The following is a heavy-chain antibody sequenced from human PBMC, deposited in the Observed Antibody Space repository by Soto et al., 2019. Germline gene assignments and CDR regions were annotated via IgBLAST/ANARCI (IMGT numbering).Heavy chain of an antibody. J-gene: IGHJ4*02. CDR1: GGTFSSDA. D-gene: IGHD3-10*01. V-gene: IGHV1-69*13. CDR3: ARVDSLQAGIDY. Sequence: SVKVSCKASGGTFSSDAISWVRQAPGQGLEWTGGIIPIFGTANYAQKFQGRVTITADESTSTAYMELSSLRSEDTAVYYCARVDSLQAGIDYWGQGTLVTVS. CDR2: IIPIFGTA.